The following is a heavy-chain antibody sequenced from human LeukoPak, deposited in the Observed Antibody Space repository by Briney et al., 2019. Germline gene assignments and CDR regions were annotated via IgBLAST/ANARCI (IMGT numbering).Heavy chain of an antibody. CDR1: GFTFSSYW. CDR3: ARSRYCSTNSCYSDY. V-gene: IGHV3-7*01. J-gene: IGHJ4*02. CDR2: IKPDGSEK. D-gene: IGHD2-2*01. Sequence: QSGGSLRLSCAASGFTFSSYWMSWVRQAPGKGLEWVANIKPDGSEKYYVDSVKGRFTISRYNAKNSLHLQTNSLRAEDTAVYYCARSRYCSTNSCYSDYWGQGTLVTVSS.